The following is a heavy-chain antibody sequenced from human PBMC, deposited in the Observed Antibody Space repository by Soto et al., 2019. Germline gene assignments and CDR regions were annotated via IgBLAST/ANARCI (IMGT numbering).Heavy chain of an antibody. Sequence: ASVKVSCKASGYTFTSYDINWVRQATGQGLEWMGWMNPNSGNTGYAQKFQGRVTMTRNTSISTAYMELSSLRSEDTAVYYCARVKAGCSSTSCLPDYWGQGTLVTVSS. CDR3: ARVKAGCSSTSCLPDY. D-gene: IGHD2-2*01. CDR1: GYTFTSYD. V-gene: IGHV1-8*01. J-gene: IGHJ4*02. CDR2: MNPNSGNT.